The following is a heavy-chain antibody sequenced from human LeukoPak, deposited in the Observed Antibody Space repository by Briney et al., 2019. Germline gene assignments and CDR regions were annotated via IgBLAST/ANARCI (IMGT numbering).Heavy chain of an antibody. D-gene: IGHD3-22*01. CDR3: AKDAACGYYDSSGYYCPLVFDI. Sequence: PGGSLRLSCAASGFTFSSYAMSWVRQAPGKGLEWVSAIRGSGGSTYYADSVKGRFTISRDNSKNTLYLQMNSLRAEDTAVYYCAKDAACGYYDSSGYYCPLVFDIWGQGTMVTVSS. CDR1: GFTFSSYA. CDR2: IRGSGGST. V-gene: IGHV3-23*01. J-gene: IGHJ3*02.